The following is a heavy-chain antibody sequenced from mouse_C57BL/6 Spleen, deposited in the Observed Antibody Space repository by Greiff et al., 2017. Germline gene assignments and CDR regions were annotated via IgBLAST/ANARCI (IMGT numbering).Heavy chain of an antibody. Sequence: EVHLVESGGGLVQPGGSLKLSCAASGFTFSDYYMYWVRQTPEKRLEWVAYISNGGGSTYYPDTVKGRFTISRDNAKNTLYLQMSRLKSEDTAMYYCARHRWDEDYAMDYWGQGTSVTVSS. V-gene: IGHV5-12*01. J-gene: IGHJ4*01. CDR2: ISNGGGST. CDR3: ARHRWDEDYAMDY. D-gene: IGHD4-1*01. CDR1: GFTFSDYY.